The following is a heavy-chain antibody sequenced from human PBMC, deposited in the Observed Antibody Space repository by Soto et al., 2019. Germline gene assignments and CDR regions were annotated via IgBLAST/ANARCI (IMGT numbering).Heavy chain of an antibody. CDR2: ISYDGSNK. CDR1: GFTFSSYA. CDR3: ARDIVVVPAAPIYYYYYGTDV. Sequence: VGSLRLSCAASGFTFSSYAMHWVRQAPGKGLEWVAVISYDGSNKYYADSVKGRFTISRDNSKNTLYLQMNSLRAEDTAVYYCARDIVVVPAAPIYYYYYGTDVWGQGTTVTVSS. J-gene: IGHJ6*02. V-gene: IGHV3-30-3*01. D-gene: IGHD2-2*01.